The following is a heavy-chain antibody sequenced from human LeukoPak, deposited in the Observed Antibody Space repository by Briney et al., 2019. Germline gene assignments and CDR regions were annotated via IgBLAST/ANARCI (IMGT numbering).Heavy chain of an antibody. V-gene: IGHV3-53*01. Sequence: GSLRLSCAASGFTVPDNYMNWVRQSSGKGLEWVSVIYGGGDTNYADSVKGRFIISRDTSKNTVYLQMNSLRAEDTAVYYCAREGAVSAAFDIWGQGTMVTVSS. J-gene: IGHJ3*02. D-gene: IGHD5/OR15-5a*01. CDR3: AREGAVSAAFDI. CDR1: GFTVPDNY. CDR2: IYGGGDT.